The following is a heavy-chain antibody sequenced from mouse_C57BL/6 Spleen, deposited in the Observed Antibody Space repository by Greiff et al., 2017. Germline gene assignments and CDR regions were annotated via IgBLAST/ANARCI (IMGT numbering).Heavy chain of an antibody. CDR2: IYPSDSET. D-gene: IGHD1-1*01. CDR1: GYTFTSYW. J-gene: IGHJ1*03. Sequence: QVQLKQPGAELVRPGSSVKLSCKASGYTFTSYWMDWVKQRPGQGLEWIGNIYPSDSETHYNQKFKDKATLTVDKSSSTAYMQLSSLTSEDSAVYYCAREENCYGSTWYFDVWGTGTTVTVSS. V-gene: IGHV1-61*01. CDR3: AREENCYGSTWYFDV.